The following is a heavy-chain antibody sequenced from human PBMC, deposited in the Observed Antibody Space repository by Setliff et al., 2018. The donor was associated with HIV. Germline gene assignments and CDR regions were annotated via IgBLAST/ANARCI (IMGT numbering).Heavy chain of an antibody. V-gene: IGHV1-3*01. Sequence: ASVKVSCKASGYTFTSYAMHWVRQAPGQRLEWMGWINAGNGNKKYSQKCQGRVTITRDTSASTAYMELSSLRSEDTAVYYCARDGVDTAMVSYYYYYYMDVWGKGTTVTAP. CDR1: GYTFTSYA. CDR3: ARDGVDTAMVSYYYYYYMDV. CDR2: INAGNGNK. D-gene: IGHD5-18*01. J-gene: IGHJ6*03.